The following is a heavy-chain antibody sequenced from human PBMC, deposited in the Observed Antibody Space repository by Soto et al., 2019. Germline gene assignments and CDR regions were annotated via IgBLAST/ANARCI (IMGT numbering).Heavy chain of an antibody. CDR1: GFTFSSYA. D-gene: IGHD2-2*01. J-gene: IGHJ6*02. Sequence: QVQLVESGGGVVQPGRSLRLSCAASGFTFSSYAMHWVRQAPGKGLEWVAVISYDGSNKYYADSVKGRFTISRDNSKNTLYLQMNSLRAEDTAVYYCARDLKVPYYYYYGMDVWGQGTTVTVSS. V-gene: IGHV3-30-3*01. CDR2: ISYDGSNK. CDR3: ARDLKVPYYYYYGMDV.